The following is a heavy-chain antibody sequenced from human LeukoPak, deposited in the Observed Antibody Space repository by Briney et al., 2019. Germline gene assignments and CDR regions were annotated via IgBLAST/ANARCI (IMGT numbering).Heavy chain of an antibody. CDR2: IYYSGST. CDR3: ARVGSNDAFDI. J-gene: IGHJ3*02. D-gene: IGHD3-16*01. CDR1: GGSISSYY. Sequence: ETLSLICTVSGGSISSYYWCWIQSLPRKGLEWIGFIYYSGSTNYNPSLKSRVTISVDTSKNQFALKLSSVTAADTDVYYCARVGSNDAFDIWGQGTMVTVSS. V-gene: IGHV4-59*01.